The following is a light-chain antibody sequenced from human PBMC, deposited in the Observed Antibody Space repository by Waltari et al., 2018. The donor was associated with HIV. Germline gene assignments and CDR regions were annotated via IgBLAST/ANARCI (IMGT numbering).Light chain of an antibody. CDR2: ASS. Sequence: EIVMPQSPATLSVSPGQRVTLSCRASQAVSSNVAWYQQKPGQSPRLLIFASSTRATGVPARFSGNGFGTDFTLSITNLQSEDVAVYHCQQYVEWPLTFGQGTKLEV. CDR1: QAVSSN. V-gene: IGKV3-15*01. J-gene: IGKJ1*01. CDR3: QQYVEWPLT.